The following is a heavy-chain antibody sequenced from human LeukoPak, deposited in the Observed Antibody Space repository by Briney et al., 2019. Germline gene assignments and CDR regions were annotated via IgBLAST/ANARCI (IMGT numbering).Heavy chain of an antibody. V-gene: IGHV3-7*01. J-gene: IGHJ6*03. CDR2: IKQDGSEK. Sequence: GGSLRLSCAVSGFTFSSYWMSWVRQAPGKGLEWVANIKQDGSEKYYVDSVKGRFTISRDNAKNSLYLQMNSLRAEDTAVYYCARESRSSGSIYYYYYMDVWGKGTTVTVSS. D-gene: IGHD6-19*01. CDR3: ARESRSSGSIYYYYYMDV. CDR1: GFTFSSYW.